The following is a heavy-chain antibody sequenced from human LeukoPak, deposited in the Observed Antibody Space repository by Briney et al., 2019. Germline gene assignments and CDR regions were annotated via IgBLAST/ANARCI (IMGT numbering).Heavy chain of an antibody. Sequence: ASVKVSCKASGYTFTSYAMHWVRQAPGQRLEWMGWINAGNGNTKYSQKFQGRVTITRDTSASTAYMELSSLRSEDTAVYYCARAYSSSWFERFDYWGQGTLVTVSS. CDR2: INAGNGNT. V-gene: IGHV1-3*01. D-gene: IGHD6-13*01. CDR1: GYTFTSYA. J-gene: IGHJ4*02. CDR3: ARAYSSSWFERFDY.